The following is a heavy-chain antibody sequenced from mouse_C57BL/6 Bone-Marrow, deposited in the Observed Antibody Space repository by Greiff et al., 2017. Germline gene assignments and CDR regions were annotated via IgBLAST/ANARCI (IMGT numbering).Heavy chain of an antibody. CDR2: IWWDDDK. J-gene: IGHJ2*01. V-gene: IGHV8-8*01. CDR3: ARMGIPYYYGSSQYYCDY. D-gene: IGHD1-1*01. CDR1: GFSLSTFGMG. Sequence: QVQLKESGPGILQPSQTLSLPCSFSGFSLSTFGMGVGWIRQPSGKGLEWLAHIWWDDDKYYNPALKSRLTISKDTSKNQVFLKIANVDTADTATYYCARMGIPYYYGSSQYYCDYWGQGTTLTVSS.